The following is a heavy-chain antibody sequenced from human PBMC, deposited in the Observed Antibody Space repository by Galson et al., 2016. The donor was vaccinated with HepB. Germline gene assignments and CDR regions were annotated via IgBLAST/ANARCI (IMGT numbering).Heavy chain of an antibody. J-gene: IGHJ6*02. CDR1: GYTFTTYG. D-gene: IGHD6-25*01. Sequence: SVKVSCKASGYTFTTYGISWVRQAPGQGLEWLGWISDNSGNTNYARNLQGRVTLTTDTSTTTAYMELRSLRSDDTAVYYCARDVRHGMDVWGQGTTVTVSS. CDR2: ISDNSGNT. CDR3: ARDVRHGMDV. V-gene: IGHV1-18*04.